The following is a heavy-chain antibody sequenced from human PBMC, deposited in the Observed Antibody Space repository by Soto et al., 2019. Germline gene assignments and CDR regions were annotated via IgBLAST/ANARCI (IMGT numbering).Heavy chain of an antibody. D-gene: IGHD5-18*01. Sequence: PGRSLRLSCAALGFPFSSFALSWVRQAPGKGLEWVAAISANGDDTDYADSVKGRFTISRDNSKNTLFLQMNSLRAEDTAVYYCAGPGYSSQDYWGQGTLVTVSS. V-gene: IGHV3-23*01. CDR2: ISANGDDT. CDR1: GFPFSSFA. CDR3: AGPGYSSQDY. J-gene: IGHJ4*02.